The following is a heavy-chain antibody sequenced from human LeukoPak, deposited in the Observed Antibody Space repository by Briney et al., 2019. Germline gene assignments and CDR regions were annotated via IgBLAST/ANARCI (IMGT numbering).Heavy chain of an antibody. J-gene: IGHJ4*02. V-gene: IGHV4-30-2*01. D-gene: IGHD6-19*01. Sequence: PSQTLSLTCAVSGGSISSGGYSWSWIRQPPGKGLEWIGYIYHSGSTYYNPSLKSRVTISVDRSKNQFSLKLSSVTAADTAVYYCARGRRSGPFDYWGQGTLVTVSS. CDR3: ARGRRSGPFDY. CDR1: GGSISSGGYS. CDR2: IYHSGST.